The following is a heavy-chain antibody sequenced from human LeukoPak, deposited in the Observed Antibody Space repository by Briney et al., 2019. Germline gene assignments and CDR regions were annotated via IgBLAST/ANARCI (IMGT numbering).Heavy chain of an antibody. CDR2: ISSSSTI. D-gene: IGHD3-3*01. J-gene: IGHJ4*02. CDR3: ASELTILGAFDC. CDR1: GFTFSSYS. V-gene: IGHV3-48*01. Sequence: GGSLRLSCAASGFTFSSYSMNWVRQAPGKGLEWVSSISSSSTIYYADSVKGRFTISRDNAKNSLYLQMNSLRAEDTAVYYCASELTILGAFDCWGQGTLVTVSS.